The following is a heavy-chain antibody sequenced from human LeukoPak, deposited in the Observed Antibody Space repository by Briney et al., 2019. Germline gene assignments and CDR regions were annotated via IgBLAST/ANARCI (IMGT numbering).Heavy chain of an antibody. CDR2: IKQDGSEK. J-gene: IGHJ3*02. CDR1: GFTFSSYS. V-gene: IGHV3-7*01. D-gene: IGHD1-14*01. CDR3: ARKGFRGFSRNFDAFDI. Sequence: GGSLRLSCAASGFTFSSYSMNWVRQAPGKGLEWVANIKQDGSEKYYVDSVKGRFTISRDNAKNSLYLQMNSLRAEDTAVYYCARKGFRGFSRNFDAFDIWGQGTMVTVSS.